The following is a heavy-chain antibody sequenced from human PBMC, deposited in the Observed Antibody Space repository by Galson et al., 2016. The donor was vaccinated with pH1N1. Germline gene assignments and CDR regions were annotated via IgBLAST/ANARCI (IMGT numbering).Heavy chain of an antibody. CDR3: ARGGVSVAAVFDL. CDR1: GFSFSDYY. V-gene: IGHV3-11*06. J-gene: IGHJ4*02. CDR2: IRSSRRDT. Sequence: SLRLSCAASGFSFSDYYMSWVRQAPGKGLEWVSYIRSSRRDTNYADSVKGRFSISRDNAKNLLFLQMNSLGAEDTAVYYCARGGVSVAAVFDLWGQGALVTVSS. D-gene: IGHD6-19*01.